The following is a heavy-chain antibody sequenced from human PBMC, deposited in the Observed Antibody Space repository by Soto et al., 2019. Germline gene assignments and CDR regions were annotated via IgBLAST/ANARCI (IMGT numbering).Heavy chain of an antibody. D-gene: IGHD3-22*01. Sequence: AGGSLRLSCAASGFTFSSYAMNWVRQAPGKGLEWVSAISGGGGSKYSADSVKGRFTISIDNSKNTLYLQMNSLRAEDTAVFYCAKGGSYYDSSGYYGMGAFDIWGQGTMVTVSS. J-gene: IGHJ3*02. V-gene: IGHV3-23*01. CDR3: AKGGSYYDSSGYYGMGAFDI. CDR1: GFTFSSYA. CDR2: ISGGGGSK.